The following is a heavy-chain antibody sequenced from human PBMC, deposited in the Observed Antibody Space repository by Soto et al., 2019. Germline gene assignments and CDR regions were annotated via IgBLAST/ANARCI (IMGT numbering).Heavy chain of an antibody. Sequence: QVQLVQSGAEVKKPGASVKVSCKASGYTFTSYYMHWVRQAPGQGLEWMGIINPSGGSTSYAQKXQGRVTMTRDXXTXTXXMELSSLRSEDTAVYYCARVDYRRIAAAGKTGFDYWGQGTLVTVSS. CDR2: INPSGGST. D-gene: IGHD6-13*01. CDR3: ARVDYRRIAAAGKTGFDY. V-gene: IGHV1-46*03. J-gene: IGHJ4*02. CDR1: GYTFTSYY.